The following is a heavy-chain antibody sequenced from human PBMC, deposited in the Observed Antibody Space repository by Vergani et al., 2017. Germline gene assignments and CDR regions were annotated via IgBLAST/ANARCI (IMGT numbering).Heavy chain of an antibody. V-gene: IGHV3-30-3*01. CDR3: ARGRLKIEGVTSNWFDP. Sequence: QVQLVESGGGVVQPGRSLRLSCAASGFTFSSYAMHWVRQAPGKGLEWVAVISYDGSNKYYADSVKGRFTISRDNSKNTLYLQMNSLRAEDTAVYYCARGRLKIEGVTSNWFDPWGQGTLVTVSS. D-gene: IGHD1-26*01. J-gene: IGHJ5*02. CDR2: ISYDGSNK. CDR1: GFTFSSYA.